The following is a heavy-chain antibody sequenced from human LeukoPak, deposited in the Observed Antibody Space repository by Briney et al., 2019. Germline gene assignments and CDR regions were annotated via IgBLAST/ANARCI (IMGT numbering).Heavy chain of an antibody. CDR1: GGSINSYY. D-gene: IGHD4-23*01. CDR2: IYSSGST. CDR3: ARGGKATVVTM. Sequence: SETLSLTCTASGGSINSYYWSWIRQPVGKGLEWIGRIYSSGSTNYNPSLKSRVSMSVDTSKNQFSLKLTSVTAADTAVYYCARGGKATVVTMWGQGILVTVSS. J-gene: IGHJ4*02. V-gene: IGHV4-4*07.